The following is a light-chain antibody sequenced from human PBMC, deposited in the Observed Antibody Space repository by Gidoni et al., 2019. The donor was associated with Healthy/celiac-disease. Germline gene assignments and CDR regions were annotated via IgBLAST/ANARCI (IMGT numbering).Light chain of an antibody. CDR2: KDS. J-gene: IGLJ3*02. V-gene: IGLV3-16*01. Sequence: SYELTQLPSMSVSLGQMARITCSGEALPKKYAYWYKQKPGQFPVLVIYKDSERPSGFPERFSGSTSETIGTLTISGVQAEDEADYYCLSADSIGTDRVFGGGTKLTVL. CDR3: LSADSIGTDRV. CDR1: ALPKKY.